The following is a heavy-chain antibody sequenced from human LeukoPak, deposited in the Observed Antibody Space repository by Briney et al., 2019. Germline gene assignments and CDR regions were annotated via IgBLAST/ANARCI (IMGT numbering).Heavy chain of an antibody. J-gene: IGHJ4*02. CDR2: INAGNVNT. CDR3: ARDPCSGGSCYIHPFDY. CDR1: GYTFTSYA. V-gene: IGHV1-3*01. Sequence: WASVKVSCKASGYTFTSYAMHWVRQAPGQRLEWMGWINAGNVNTKYSKKFQGRVTITRDTSASTAYMELSSLRSEDTAVYYCARDPCSGGSCYIHPFDYWGQGTLVTVSS. D-gene: IGHD2-15*01.